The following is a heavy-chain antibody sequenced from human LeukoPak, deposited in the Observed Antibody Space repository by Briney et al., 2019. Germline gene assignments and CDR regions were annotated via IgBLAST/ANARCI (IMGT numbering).Heavy chain of an antibody. CDR3: ARLRPSDFWSGDY. CDR1: GYTFTAYY. J-gene: IGHJ4*02. D-gene: IGHD3-3*01. V-gene: IGHV1-18*04. CDR2: ISAYNGDT. Sequence: ASVKVSCKASGYTFTAYYMHWVRQAPGQGLEWMGWISAYNGDTNYGQNFQGRFTMTTDTSTSTAYMELRSLRSDDTAVYYCARLRPSDFWSGDYWGQGTLVTVSS.